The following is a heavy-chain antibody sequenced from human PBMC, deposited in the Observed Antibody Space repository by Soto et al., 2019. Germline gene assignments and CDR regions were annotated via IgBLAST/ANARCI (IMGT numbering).Heavy chain of an antibody. CDR2: ISSSSSYT. Sequence: GGSLRLSCAASGFTFSDYYMSWIRQAPGKGLEWVSYISSSSSYTNYADSVKGRFTISRDNAKNSLYLQMNSLRAEDTAVYYCARDYSRDSGYAFYHHNWFDPWGQGTLVTVSS. CDR3: ARDYSRDSGYAFYHHNWFDP. J-gene: IGHJ5*02. CDR1: GFTFSDYY. V-gene: IGHV3-11*06. D-gene: IGHD5-12*01.